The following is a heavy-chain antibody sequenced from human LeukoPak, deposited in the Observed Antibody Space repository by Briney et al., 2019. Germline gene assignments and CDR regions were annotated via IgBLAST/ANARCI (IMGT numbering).Heavy chain of an antibody. CDR1: GYSFTNYW. D-gene: IGHD1-26*01. Sequence: KPGESLKISCKGSGYSFTNYWIGWVRQMPGKGLEWMGIIYLSDSDTRYSPSFQGQVTISADKSISTAYLQWSSLKASDTAMYYCAKTVVGTTLQAYYYYMDVWGKGTAVTISS. V-gene: IGHV5-51*03. J-gene: IGHJ6*03. CDR3: AKTVVGTTLQAYYYYMDV. CDR2: IYLSDSDT.